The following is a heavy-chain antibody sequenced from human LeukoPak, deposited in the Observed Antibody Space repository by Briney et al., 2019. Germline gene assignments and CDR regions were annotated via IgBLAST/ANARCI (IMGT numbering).Heavy chain of an antibody. CDR2: ISSSSSSYI. V-gene: IGHV3-21*01. CDR1: GFTFSSYS. CDR3: ARDPVVVPAALRQSVWFDP. J-gene: IGHJ5*02. D-gene: IGHD2-2*01. Sequence: PGGSLRLSCAASGFTFSSYSMNWVRQAPGKGLEWVSSISSSSSSYIYYADSVKGRFTISRDNAKNSLYLQMNSLRAEDTAVYYCARDPVVVPAALRQSVWFDPWGQGTLVTVSS.